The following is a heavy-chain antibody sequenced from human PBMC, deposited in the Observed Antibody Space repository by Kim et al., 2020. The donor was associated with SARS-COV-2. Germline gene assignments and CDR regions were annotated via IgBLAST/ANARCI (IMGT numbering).Heavy chain of an antibody. Sequence: AQGFTGRFVFSLDTSVSTAYLQISSLKAEDTAVYYCARDLWELRGYFQHWGQGTLVTVSS. D-gene: IGHD1-26*01. CDR3: ARDLWELRGYFQH. J-gene: IGHJ1*01. V-gene: IGHV7-4-1*02.